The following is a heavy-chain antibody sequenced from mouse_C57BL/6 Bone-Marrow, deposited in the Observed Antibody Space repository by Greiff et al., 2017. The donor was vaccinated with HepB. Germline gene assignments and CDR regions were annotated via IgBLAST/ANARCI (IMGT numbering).Heavy chain of an antibody. CDR1: GFTFSSYT. D-gene: IGHD2-5*01. V-gene: IGHV5-9*01. CDR2: ISGGGVNT. Sequence: EVKVVESGGGLVKPGGSLKLSCAASGFTFSSYTMSWVRQTPEKRLEWVATISGGGVNTYYPDSVKGRFTISRDNAKNTLYLQMSSLRSEDTALYYCARRGNSNYPHFDYWGQGTTLTVSS. CDR3: ARRGNSNYPHFDY. J-gene: IGHJ2*01.